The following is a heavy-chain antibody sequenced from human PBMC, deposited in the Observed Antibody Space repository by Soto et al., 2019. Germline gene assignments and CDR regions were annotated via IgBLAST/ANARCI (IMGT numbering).Heavy chain of an antibody. CDR1: GGTFSSYA. Sequence: SVKVSCKASGGTFSSYAISWVRQAPGQGLEWMGGIIPLFGRANYAQKFQGRVTITAAASTSTAYMELSSLRSEDTAVYYCARVGFLYYYDSSGYYPLDYWGQGTLVTVSS. D-gene: IGHD3-22*01. CDR3: ARVGFLYYYDSSGYYPLDY. CDR2: IIPLFGRA. V-gene: IGHV1-69*13. J-gene: IGHJ4*02.